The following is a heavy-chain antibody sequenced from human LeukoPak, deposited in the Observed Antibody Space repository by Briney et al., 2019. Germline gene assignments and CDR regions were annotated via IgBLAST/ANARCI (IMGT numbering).Heavy chain of an antibody. D-gene: IGHD6-13*01. CDR1: GFTFSSYA. CDR2: ISYDGSNK. CDR3: ARCSYSSSWAGSDY. Sequence: GGSLRLSCAASGFTFSSYAMHWVRQAPGKGLEWVAVISYDGSNKYYADSVKGRFTISRDNSKNTLYLQMNSLRAEDTAVYYCARCSYSSSWAGSDYWGQGTLVTVSS. J-gene: IGHJ4*02. V-gene: IGHV3-30-3*01.